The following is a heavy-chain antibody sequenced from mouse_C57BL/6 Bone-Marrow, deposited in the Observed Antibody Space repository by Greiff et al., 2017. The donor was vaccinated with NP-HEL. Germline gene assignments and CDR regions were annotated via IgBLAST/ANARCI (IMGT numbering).Heavy chain of an antibody. V-gene: IGHV1-74*01. CDR1: GYTFTSYW. CDR2: IYPSDSDT. J-gene: IGHJ1*03. Sequence: VQLQQPGAELVKPGASVKVSCKASGYTFTSYWMHWVKQRPGQGLEWIGRIYPSDSDTNYNQKFKGKATLTVDKSSSTAYMQLSSLTSEDSAVYYCAMGDGSSYSYWYFDVWGTGTTVTVSS. CDR3: AMGDGSSYSYWYFDV. D-gene: IGHD1-1*01.